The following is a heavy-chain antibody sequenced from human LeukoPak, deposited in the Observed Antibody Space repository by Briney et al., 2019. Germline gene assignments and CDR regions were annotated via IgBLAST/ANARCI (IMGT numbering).Heavy chain of an antibody. CDR2: VSAYNCNT. J-gene: IGHJ6*03. CDR1: GYTFTSYG. CDR3: AREGNWNYRGIEYYYYYMDV. Sequence: ASETVPCKASGYTFTSYGISWLRQAPGQGLEWVGWVSAYNCNTNYAQKLQGRVTMTTDTSTSTAYMELRSLRSDDTAVYYCAREGNWNYRGIEYYYYYMDVWGKGTTVTVSS. V-gene: IGHV1-18*01. D-gene: IGHD1-7*01.